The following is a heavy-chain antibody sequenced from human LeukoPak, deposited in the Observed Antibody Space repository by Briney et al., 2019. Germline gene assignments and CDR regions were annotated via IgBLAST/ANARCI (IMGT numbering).Heavy chain of an antibody. CDR1: GFTFSSYS. D-gene: IGHD3-9*01. CDR3: ARAYDILTGPVYYYYGMDV. J-gene: IGHJ6*02. V-gene: IGHV3-21*01. CDR2: ISSSSSYI. Sequence: GGSLRLSCAASGFTFSSYSMNWVRQAPGKGLEWVSSISSSSSYIYYADSAKGRFTISRDNAKNSLYLQMNSLRAEDTAVYYCARAYDILTGPVYYYYGMDVWGQGTTVTVSS.